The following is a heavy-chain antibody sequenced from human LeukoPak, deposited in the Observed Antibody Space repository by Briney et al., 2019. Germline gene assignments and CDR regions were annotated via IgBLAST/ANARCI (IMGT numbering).Heavy chain of an antibody. Sequence: GASVKVSCKASGYTFTGYYMHWVRQAPGQGLEWMGWINPNSCGTNYAQKFQGRVTMTRDTSISTAYMELSRLRSDDTAVYYCARGDKDDILTGYSIDYWGQGTLVTVSS. CDR3: ARGDKDDILTGYSIDY. V-gene: IGHV1-2*02. CDR1: GYTFTGYY. D-gene: IGHD3-9*01. CDR2: INPNSCGT. J-gene: IGHJ4*02.